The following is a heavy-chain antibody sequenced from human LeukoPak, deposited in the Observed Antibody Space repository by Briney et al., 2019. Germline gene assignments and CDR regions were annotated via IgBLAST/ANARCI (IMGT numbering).Heavy chain of an antibody. CDR3: ARGQGHYDYVWGSYRHSVSYYFDY. CDR2: IYYSGST. Sequence: KPSETLSPTCTVSGGSISSSSYYWGWIRQPPGKGLEWIGSIYYSGSTYYNPSLKSRVTISVDTSKNQFSLKLSSVTAADTAVYYCARGQGHYDYVWGSYRHSVSYYFDYWGQGTLVTVSS. D-gene: IGHD3-16*02. J-gene: IGHJ4*02. V-gene: IGHV4-39*07. CDR1: GGSISSSSYY.